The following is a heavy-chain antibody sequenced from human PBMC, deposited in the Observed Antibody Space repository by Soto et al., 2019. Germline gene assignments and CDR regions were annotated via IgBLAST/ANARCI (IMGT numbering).Heavy chain of an antibody. CDR3: GKGIFHSSSWYGFDY. V-gene: IGHV3-30*18. CDR2: ISYDGSNK. J-gene: IGHJ4*02. Sequence: GSLRLSCVASGFTISSYGMHWVRQAPGKGLEWVAVISYDGSNKYYADSVKGRFTISRDNSKNTFYLQMSSLRAEDTAVYYCGKGIFHSSSWYGFDYWGQGTLVTVSS. CDR1: GFTISSYG. D-gene: IGHD6-13*01.